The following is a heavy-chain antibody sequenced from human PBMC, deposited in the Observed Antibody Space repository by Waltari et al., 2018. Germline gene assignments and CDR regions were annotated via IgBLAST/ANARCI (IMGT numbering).Heavy chain of an antibody. V-gene: IGHV1-8*01. CDR3: ASWLYDSTTPRDY. CDR2: MNPNSGNT. CDR1: GSTFTSYD. J-gene: IGHJ4*02. Sequence: QVQLVQSGAEVKKPGASVKVSCKASGSTFTSYDINWVRQATGQGLEWMGWMNPNSGNTGYAQKFQGRVTMTRNTSISTAYMELSSLRSEDTAVYYCASWLYDSTTPRDYWGQGTLVTVSS. D-gene: IGHD3-22*01.